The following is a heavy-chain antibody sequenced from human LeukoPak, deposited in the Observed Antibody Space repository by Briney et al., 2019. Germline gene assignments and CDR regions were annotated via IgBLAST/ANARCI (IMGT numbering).Heavy chain of an antibody. CDR1: GYTFTSYY. J-gene: IGHJ5*02. CDR2: INPSGGST. CDR3: ARASYDAFDP. V-gene: IGHV1-46*01. D-gene: IGHD5-12*01. Sequence: ASVTVSCKASGYTFTSYYMHWVRQAPGQGLEWMGIINPSGGSTNYAQKFQGRVTITADESTSTAYMELSSLRSEDTAVYYCARASYDAFDPWGQGTLVTVSS.